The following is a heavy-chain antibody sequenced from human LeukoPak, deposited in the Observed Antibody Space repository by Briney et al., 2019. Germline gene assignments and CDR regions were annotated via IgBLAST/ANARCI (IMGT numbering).Heavy chain of an antibody. CDR1: GVTLSSYT. J-gene: IGHJ4*02. CDR3: AKGSYYDSSGSFYFDY. D-gene: IGHD3-22*01. V-gene: IGHV3-23*01. CDR2: ISGSGDNT. Sequence: GGSLRLSCAASGVTLSSYTMSWARQAPGKGLEWVSGISGSGDNTYYADSVKGRFTISRDNSKNTLYVQVNSLGTEDTAAYYCAKGSYYDSSGSFYFDYWGQGTLVTVSS.